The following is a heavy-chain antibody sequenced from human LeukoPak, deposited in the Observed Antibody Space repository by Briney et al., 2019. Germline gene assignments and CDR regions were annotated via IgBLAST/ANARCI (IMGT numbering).Heavy chain of an antibody. V-gene: IGHV4-38-2*01. J-gene: IGHJ4*02. D-gene: IGHD2-8*01. CDR1: GYSISSGYY. CDR2: IYHGGST. CDR3: ARLMVWGGPFDY. Sequence: SETLSLTCAVSGYSISSGYYWGWIRQPPGKGLEWIGSIYHGGSTYYNPSLKSRVTISVDTSKNQFSLKLSSVTAADAAVYYCARLMVWGGPFDYRGQGTLVTVSS.